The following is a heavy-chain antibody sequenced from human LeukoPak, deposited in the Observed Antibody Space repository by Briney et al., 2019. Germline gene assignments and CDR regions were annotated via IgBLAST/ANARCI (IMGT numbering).Heavy chain of an antibody. J-gene: IGHJ3*02. Sequence: PSETLSLTCAVYGGSFSGYYWSWIRQPPGKGLEWIGEINHSGSTNYNPSLKSRVTISVDTSKNQFSLKLSSVTAADTAVYYCARTPLVVDAFDIWGQGTMVTVSS. V-gene: IGHV4-34*01. D-gene: IGHD2-15*01. CDR1: GGSFSGYY. CDR3: ARTPLVVDAFDI. CDR2: INHSGST.